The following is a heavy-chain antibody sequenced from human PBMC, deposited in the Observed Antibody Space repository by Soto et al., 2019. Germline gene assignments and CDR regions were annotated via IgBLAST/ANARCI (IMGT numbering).Heavy chain of an antibody. J-gene: IGHJ6*03. CDR3: ARDRYCSSTSCSYYYYYYMDV. CDR1: GYTFTSYY. CDR2: INPSGGST. D-gene: IGHD2-2*01. V-gene: IGHV1-46*03. Sequence: ASVKVSCKASGYTFTSYYMHWVRQAPGQGLEWMVIINPSGGSTSYAQKFQGRVTMTRDTSTSTVYMELSSLRSEDTAVYYCARDRYCSSTSCSYYYYYYMDVWGKGTTVTVSS.